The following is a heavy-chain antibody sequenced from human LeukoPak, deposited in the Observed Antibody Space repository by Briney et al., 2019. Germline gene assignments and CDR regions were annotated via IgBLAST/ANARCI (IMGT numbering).Heavy chain of an antibody. CDR2: ISAYNGNT. J-gene: IGHJ5*02. CDR1: GYTFTSYG. Sequence: ASVKVSCKASGYTFTSYGISWVRQAPGQGLEWMGWISAYNGNTNYAQKLQGRVTMTTDTSTSTAYMELRSLRSDDTAVYYCAAGRSDFWSGYPNNWFDPWGQGTLVTVSS. D-gene: IGHD3-3*01. CDR3: AAGRSDFWSGYPNNWFDP. V-gene: IGHV1-18*01.